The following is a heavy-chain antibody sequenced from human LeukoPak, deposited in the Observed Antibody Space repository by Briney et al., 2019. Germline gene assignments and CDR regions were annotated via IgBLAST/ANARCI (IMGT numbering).Heavy chain of an antibody. D-gene: IGHD6-19*01. J-gene: IGHJ4*02. CDR2: IYSGGRT. V-gene: IGHV3-53*01. Sequence: GGSLRLSCAASEFTVSSNYMSWVRQAPGKGLEWVSSIYSGGRTYYADSVKGRFTISRDNSKNTLYLQMNSLRVEDTAVYYCATKSSSGWYSRYWGQGTLVTVSS. CDR3: ATKSSSGWYSRY. CDR1: EFTVSSNY.